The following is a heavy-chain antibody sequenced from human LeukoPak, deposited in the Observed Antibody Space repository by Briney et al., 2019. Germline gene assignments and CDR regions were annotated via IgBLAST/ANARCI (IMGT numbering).Heavy chain of an antibody. CDR1: GGSFSGYY. CDR3: ARGDIVVVVAAGLIMNWFDP. Sequence: SETLSLTCAVSGGSFSGYYWSWIRQPPGKGLEWIGEINHSGSTNYNPSLKSRVTISVDTSKNQFSLKLSSVTAADTAVYYCARGDIVVVVAAGLIMNWFDPWGQGTLVTVSS. J-gene: IGHJ5*02. D-gene: IGHD2-15*01. CDR2: INHSGST. V-gene: IGHV4-34*01.